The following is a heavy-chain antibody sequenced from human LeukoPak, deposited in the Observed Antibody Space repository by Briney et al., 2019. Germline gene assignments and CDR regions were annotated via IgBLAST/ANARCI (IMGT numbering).Heavy chain of an antibody. CDR1: GFTFSDYY. D-gene: IGHD6-13*01. CDR2: ISSSTSYT. J-gene: IGHJ4*02. Sequence: GVSLRLSCAASGFTFSDYYMSWIRQAPGKGLEWVSYISSSTSYTNYADSVKGRFTISRDNAKNSLFLQMNRLRAEDTAVYYCARDIRFSSSFDWGQGTLVTVSS. CDR3: ARDIRFSSSFD. V-gene: IGHV3-11*05.